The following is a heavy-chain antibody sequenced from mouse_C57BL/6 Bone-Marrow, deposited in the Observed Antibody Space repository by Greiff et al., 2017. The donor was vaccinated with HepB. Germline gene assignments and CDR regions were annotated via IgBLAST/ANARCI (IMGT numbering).Heavy chain of an antibody. Sequence: EVMLVESEGGLVQPGSSMKLSCTASGFTFSDYYMAWVRQVPEKGLEWVANINYDGSSTYYLESLKSRFIISRDNAKNILYLQMSSLKSEDTATYYCARVPLYLTGTYFDYWGQGTTLTVSS. CDR3: ARVPLYLTGTYFDY. J-gene: IGHJ2*01. D-gene: IGHD4-1*01. CDR1: GFTFSDYY. V-gene: IGHV5-16*01. CDR2: INYDGSST.